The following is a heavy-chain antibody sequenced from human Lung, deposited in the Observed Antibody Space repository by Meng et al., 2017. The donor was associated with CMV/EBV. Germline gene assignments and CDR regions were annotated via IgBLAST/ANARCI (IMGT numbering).Heavy chain of an antibody. V-gene: IGHV7-4-1*02. CDR1: GYPFSTYT. Sequence: QVQLVQSGVELKNPGASVKFSCKASGYPFSTYTINWVRQAHGRGLEWMGWISTNTGTPTYTQGFTGRFVFSLDTSVSTAYLQISSLKAEDTAVYYCARGGNFDPWGQGTLVTVSS. J-gene: IGHJ5*02. D-gene: IGHD2/OR15-2a*01. CDR3: ARGGNFDP. CDR2: ISTNTGTP.